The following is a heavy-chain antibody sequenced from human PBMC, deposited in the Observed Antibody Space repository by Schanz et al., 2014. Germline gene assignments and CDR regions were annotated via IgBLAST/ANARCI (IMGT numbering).Heavy chain of an antibody. J-gene: IGHJ6*03. Sequence: EVQLVESGGGLIQPGGSLRLSCTASGFTFNSYAMTWVRQAPGKGLEWVSAISGSGGSTYYADSVKGRFTMSRDNSKNTLYLQMNSLRAEDTAVYYCARDGDRFYHNYYMDVWGKGTTVTVSS. CDR1: GFTFNSYA. CDR2: ISGSGGST. D-gene: IGHD4-17*01. CDR3: ARDGDRFYHNYYMDV. V-gene: IGHV3-23*04.